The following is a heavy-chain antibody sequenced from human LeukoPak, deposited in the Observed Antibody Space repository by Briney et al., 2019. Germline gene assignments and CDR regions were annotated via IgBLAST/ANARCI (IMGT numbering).Heavy chain of an antibody. J-gene: IGHJ4*02. CDR2: INWNGGST. V-gene: IGHV3-20*04. CDR1: GFTFDDYG. CDR3: ARGTLKAAATDFDY. Sequence: PGGSLRLSCAASGFTFDDYGMSWVRQAPGKGLEWVSGINWNGGSTGYTDSVKGRFTISRDNAKNSLYLQMNSLRAEDTAFYYCARGTLKAAATDFDYWGQGTLVTVSS. D-gene: IGHD6-13*01.